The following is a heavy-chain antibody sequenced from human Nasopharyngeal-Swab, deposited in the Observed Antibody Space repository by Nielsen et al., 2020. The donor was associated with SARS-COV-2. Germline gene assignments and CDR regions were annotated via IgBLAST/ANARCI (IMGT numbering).Heavy chain of an antibody. Sequence: GESLKISCAASGFTFSSYGMHWVRQAPGKGLEWVAVIWYDGSNKYYADSVKGRFTISRDNSKNTLYLQMNSLRAEDTAVYYCARDLPAFYDSSGYNFRYWGQGTLVTVSS. CDR1: GFTFSSYG. CDR2: IWYDGSNK. J-gene: IGHJ4*02. D-gene: IGHD3-22*01. V-gene: IGHV3-33*01. CDR3: ARDLPAFYDSSGYNFRY.